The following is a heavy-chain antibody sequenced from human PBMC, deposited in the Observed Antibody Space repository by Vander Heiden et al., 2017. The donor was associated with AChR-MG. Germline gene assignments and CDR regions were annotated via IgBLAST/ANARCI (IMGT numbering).Heavy chain of an antibody. CDR2: IYYSGST. CDR3: ARRLGNGDWGGAFDI. CDR1: GGSIPTTSYY. V-gene: IGHV4-39*01. Sequence: QLQLQESGPGLVKPSETLSLTCTVSGGSIPTTSYYWGWIRQPPGKGLEWIGSIYYSGSTYYNPSLKSRVTVSVDTSKNQFSLKLSSVTAADTAVYSCARRLGNGDWGGAFDIWGQGKMVIVSS. J-gene: IGHJ3*02. D-gene: IGHD2-21*01.